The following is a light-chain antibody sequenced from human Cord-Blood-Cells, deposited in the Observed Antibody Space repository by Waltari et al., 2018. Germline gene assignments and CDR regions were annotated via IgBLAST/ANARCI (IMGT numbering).Light chain of an antibody. V-gene: IGLV2-8*01. CDR3: SSYAGSNKV. Sequence: SALTQPPSASASPGQSVTISCSGTSSDVGGYNYVSWYQPHPGNAPKLMVYEVSKRPSGVPDRFSGSKSGNTASLTVSGLQAEDEADYYCSSYAGSNKVFGGGTKLTVL. CDR1: SSDVGGYNY. J-gene: IGLJ3*02. CDR2: EVS.